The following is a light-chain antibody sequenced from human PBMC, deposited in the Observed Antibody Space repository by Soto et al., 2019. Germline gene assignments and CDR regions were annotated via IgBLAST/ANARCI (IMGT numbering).Light chain of an antibody. Sequence: QSVLTQPASVSGSPGQWITISCTGTSSDIGGYNYVSWYQQHPGKAPKLMIYGVSNRPSGVADRSSGSKSGNTASLTIAGLQADDAAYYCRNSYKSSSTPVVFGRGTKLTVL. V-gene: IGLV2-14*03. J-gene: IGLJ2*01. CDR2: GVS. CDR1: SSDIGGYNY. CDR3: NSYKSSSTPVV.